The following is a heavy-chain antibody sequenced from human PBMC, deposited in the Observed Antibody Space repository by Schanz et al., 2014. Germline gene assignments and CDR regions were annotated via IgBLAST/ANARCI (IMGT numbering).Heavy chain of an antibody. D-gene: IGHD3-3*01. CDR2: MNPNSGDT. V-gene: IGHV1-8*01. CDR1: GYPFTSDD. Sequence: QVQLVQSGAEVKKPGASVKVSCRASGYPFTSDDITWVRQAPGQGLEWMGWMNPNSGDTGYPRKFQDRVTMTRNTSISTAYMELNSLTSDDTAVYYCARGFDFWDRWGQGTLVIVSS. J-gene: IGHJ4*02. CDR3: ARGFDFWDR.